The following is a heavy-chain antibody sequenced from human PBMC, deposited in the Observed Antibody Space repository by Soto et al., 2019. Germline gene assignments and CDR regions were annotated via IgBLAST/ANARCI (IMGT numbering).Heavy chain of an antibody. CDR1: GFTFSSYA. V-gene: IGHV3-23*01. CDR2: ISGSGGST. CDR3: AKNLNNARRYFDY. D-gene: IGHD2-2*01. Sequence: GGSLRLSCAASGFTFSSYAMSWVRQAPGKGLEWVSAISGSGGSTYYADSVKGRFTISRDNSKNTLYLQMNSLRGEDTAVYYCAKNLNNARRYFDYWGQGTLVTVSS. J-gene: IGHJ4*02.